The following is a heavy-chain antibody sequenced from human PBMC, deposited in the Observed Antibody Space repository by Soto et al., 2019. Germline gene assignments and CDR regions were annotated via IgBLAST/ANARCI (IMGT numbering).Heavy chain of an antibody. J-gene: IGHJ4*02. CDR1: GGSISSYY. CDR3: AGPTSYHDYSLNY. D-gene: IGHD4-4*01. Sequence: SETLSLTCTVSGGSISSYYWSWIRQPPGKGLEWIGYIYYSGSTNYNPSLKSRVTISVDTSKNQFSLKLSSVTAADTAVYYCAGPTSYHDYSLNYWGQGTLVTVSS. V-gene: IGHV4-59*01. CDR2: IYYSGST.